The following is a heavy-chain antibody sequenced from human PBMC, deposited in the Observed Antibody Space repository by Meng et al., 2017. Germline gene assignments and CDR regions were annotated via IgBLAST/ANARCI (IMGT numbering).Heavy chain of an antibody. J-gene: IGHJ4*02. V-gene: IGHV3-21*01. D-gene: IGHD3-10*01. Sequence: LVGSGGGLVKPGGSLRLSCAAFGFTFSSYSMNWVRQAPGKGLEWVSSISSSSSYIYYADSVKGRFTISRDNAKNSLYLQMNSLRAEDTAVYYCARSGTGYYYGSGRLDYWGQGTLVTVSS. CDR1: GFTFSSYS. CDR3: ARSGTGYYYGSGRLDY. CDR2: ISSSSSYI.